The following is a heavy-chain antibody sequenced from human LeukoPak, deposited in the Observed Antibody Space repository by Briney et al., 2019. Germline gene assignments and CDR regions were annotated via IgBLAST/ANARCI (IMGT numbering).Heavy chain of an antibody. CDR2: ISGDGGST. J-gene: IGHJ5*02. D-gene: IGHD1-7*01. CDR3: AKDMLELSLGNRFDP. CDR1: GFTFDDYA. V-gene: IGHV3-43*02. Sequence: GGSLRLSCAASGFTFDDYAMHWVRQAPGKGLEWVSLISGDGGSTYYADSVKGRFTIPRDNSKNSLYLQMNSLRTEDTALYYCAKDMLELSLGNRFDPWGQGTLVTVSS.